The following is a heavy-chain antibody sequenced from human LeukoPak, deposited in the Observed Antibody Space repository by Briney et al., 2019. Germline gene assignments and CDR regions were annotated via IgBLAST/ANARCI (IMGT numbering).Heavy chain of an antibody. J-gene: IGHJ5*02. CDR1: GGSISSYY. CDR2: IYYSGST. CDR3: ARDVVPPFGQQPSPWFDP. V-gene: IGHV4-59*01. Sequence: PSETLSLTCTVSGGSISSYYWSWIRQPPGKGLEWIGYIYYSGSTNYNPSLKSRVTISVDTSKNQFSLKLSSVTAADTAVYYCARDVVPPFGQQPSPWFDPWGQGTLVTVSS. D-gene: IGHD3-16*01.